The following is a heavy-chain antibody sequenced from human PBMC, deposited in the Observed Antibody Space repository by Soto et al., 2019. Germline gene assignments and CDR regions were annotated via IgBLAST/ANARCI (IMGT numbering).Heavy chain of an antibody. CDR2: MNPNSGNT. CDR1: GYTFTSYD. J-gene: IGHJ6*02. V-gene: IGHV1-8*01. D-gene: IGHD3-22*01. Sequence: QVQLVQSGAEVKKPGASVKVSCKASGYTFTSYDINWVRQATGQGLEWMGWMNPNSGNTGYAQKFQGRVNMTRNTSISTAYMELSSLRSEDTAVYYCARSGAYYDSSGYYSDYYYYGIDVWGQGTTVTVSS. CDR3: ARSGAYYDSSGYYSDYYYYGIDV.